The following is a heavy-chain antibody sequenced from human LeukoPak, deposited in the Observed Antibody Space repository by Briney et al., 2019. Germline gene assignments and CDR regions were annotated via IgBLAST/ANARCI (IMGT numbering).Heavy chain of an antibody. Sequence: GGSLRLSCAASGFTFSSYAMSWVRQAPGKGLEWVSAISGSGGSTYYADSVKGRFTISRDNSKNTLYLQMNSLRAEDTAIYYCVKLRTGTATNFDYWGQGTLVTVSS. CDR1: GFTFSSYA. D-gene: IGHD1-1*01. CDR2: ISGSGGST. V-gene: IGHV3-23*01. J-gene: IGHJ4*02. CDR3: VKLRTGTATNFDY.